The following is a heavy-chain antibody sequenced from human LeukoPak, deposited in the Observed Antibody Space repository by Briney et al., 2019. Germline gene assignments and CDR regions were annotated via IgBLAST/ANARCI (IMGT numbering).Heavy chain of an antibody. V-gene: IGHV4-34*01. CDR3: ARGAYGSGSYNWFDP. J-gene: IGHJ5*02. D-gene: IGHD3-10*01. Sequence: PSETLSLTCAVYGGSFSGYYWSWIRQPPGKGLEWIGEINHSGSTNYYPSLKSRVTISVDTSKNQFSLKLSSVTAADTAVYYCARGAYGSGSYNWFDPWGQGTLVTVSS. CDR2: INHSGST. CDR1: GGSFSGYY.